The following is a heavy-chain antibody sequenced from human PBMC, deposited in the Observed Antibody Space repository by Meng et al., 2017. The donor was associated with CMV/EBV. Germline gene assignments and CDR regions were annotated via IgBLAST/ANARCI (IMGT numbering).Heavy chain of an antibody. D-gene: IGHD6-19*01. CDR1: GFTVSSNY. CDR3: ARDGVAGIDY. V-gene: IGHV3-53*01. CDR2: IYSGGST. J-gene: IGHJ4*02. Sequence: GESLKISCAASGFTVSSNYMSWVRQALGKGLEWVSVIYSGGSTYYADSVKGRFTISRDNSKNTPYLQMNSLRAEDTAVYYCARDGVAGIDYWGQGTLVTVSS.